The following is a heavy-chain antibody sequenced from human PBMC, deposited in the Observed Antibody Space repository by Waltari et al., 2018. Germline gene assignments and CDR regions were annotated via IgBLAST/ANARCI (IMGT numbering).Heavy chain of an antibody. V-gene: IGHV3-72*01. CDR1: GFTFSDHY. J-gene: IGHJ4*02. D-gene: IGHD4-17*01. CDR2: TRNKANSNTT. Sequence: EVQLVESGGGLVQPGGSLRLSCVASGFTFSDHYMDRVRQAPGKGLECVGRTRNKANSNTTEYGASVKGRFTISRDDSKNSLYLQMDSLKTEDTAVYYCAREAPLTVTTDYIDYWGQGTLVTVSS. CDR3: AREAPLTVTTDYIDY.